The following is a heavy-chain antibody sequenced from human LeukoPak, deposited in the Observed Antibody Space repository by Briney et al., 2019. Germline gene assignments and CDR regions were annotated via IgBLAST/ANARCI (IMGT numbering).Heavy chain of an antibody. CDR3: ARDRSGYCSSTSCYQVQMDV. CDR1: GFTFSSYE. Sequence: PGGSLRLSCAASGFTFSSYEFNWVRQAPGKRLEWVSYISSRGSTFYYADSVKGRFTISRDNAKNSLYLQMNRLRVEDTAVYYCARDRSGYCSSTSCYQVQMDVWGKGTTVTVSS. V-gene: IGHV3-48*03. CDR2: ISSRGSTF. J-gene: IGHJ6*04. D-gene: IGHD2-2*01.